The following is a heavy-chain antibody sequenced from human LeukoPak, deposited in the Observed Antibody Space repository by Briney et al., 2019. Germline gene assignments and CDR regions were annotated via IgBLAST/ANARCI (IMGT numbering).Heavy chain of an antibody. CDR1: GFTFSSYS. CDR2: ISSSSSYI. D-gene: IGHD3-3*01. J-gene: IGHJ4*02. V-gene: IGHV3-21*01. CDR3: ARRGPYDFWSGPRGFDY. Sequence: GGSLRLSCAASGFTFSSYSMNWVRQAPGKGLEWVSSISSSSSYIYYADSVKGRSTISRDNAKNSLYLQMNSLRAEDTAVYYCARRGPYDFWSGPRGFDYWGQGTLVTVSS.